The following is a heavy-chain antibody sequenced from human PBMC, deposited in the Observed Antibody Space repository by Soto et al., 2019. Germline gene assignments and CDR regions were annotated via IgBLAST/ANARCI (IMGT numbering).Heavy chain of an antibody. CDR3: ARETQIAAAGLAYDY. Sequence: GGSLRLSCAASGFTLSSYAMSWVRQAPGKGLEWVAVIWYDGSNKYYADSVKGRFTISRDNSKNTLYLQMNSLRAEDTAVYYCARETQIAAAGLAYDYWGQGTLVTVSS. D-gene: IGHD6-13*01. V-gene: IGHV3-33*08. J-gene: IGHJ4*02. CDR1: GFTLSSYA. CDR2: IWYDGSNK.